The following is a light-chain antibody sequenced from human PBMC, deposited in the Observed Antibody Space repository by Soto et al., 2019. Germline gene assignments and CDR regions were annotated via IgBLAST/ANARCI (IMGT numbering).Light chain of an antibody. V-gene: IGKV3-15*01. CDR2: GAS. CDR1: QSVSSD. J-gene: IGKJ3*01. Sequence: EIVMTQSPATLSVSPGERATLSCRASQSVSSDLAWYQHKPGQAPRLLIYGASTRATGIPARFSGRGSGTEFTLTISSLQSVDFAVYYCQQYDNWPQTFGPGTKVDIK. CDR3: QQYDNWPQT.